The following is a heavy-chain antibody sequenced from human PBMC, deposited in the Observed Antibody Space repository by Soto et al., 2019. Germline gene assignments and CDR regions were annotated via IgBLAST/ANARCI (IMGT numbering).Heavy chain of an antibody. CDR3: AKQISSGWYYFDS. D-gene: IGHD6-13*01. CDR2: IGGSGGST. Sequence: EVQLLESGGGLVQPGGSLRLSCAASGFTFSSYAMNWVRQAPGKGLEWVSRIGGSGGSTKYGDSVMGRFTISRDNSKNTLSLQMNSLRAEDTALYDCAKQISSGWYYFDSWGQGTLVTVSS. V-gene: IGHV3-23*01. CDR1: GFTFSSYA. J-gene: IGHJ4*02.